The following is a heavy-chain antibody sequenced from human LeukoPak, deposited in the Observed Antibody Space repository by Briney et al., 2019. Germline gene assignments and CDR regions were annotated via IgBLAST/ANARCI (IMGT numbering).Heavy chain of an antibody. CDR1: GDSVSSNSAA. Sequence: SQTLSLTCAISGDSVSSNSAAWNWIRQSPSRGLEWLGRTYYRSKWYTYYAVSVKSRISINRDASKNQISLQLNSVTPEDTAVYYCARSTGPIDYWGQGTLVTVSS. D-gene: IGHD1-1*01. V-gene: IGHV6-1*01. J-gene: IGHJ4*02. CDR3: ARSTGPIDY. CDR2: TYYRSKWYT.